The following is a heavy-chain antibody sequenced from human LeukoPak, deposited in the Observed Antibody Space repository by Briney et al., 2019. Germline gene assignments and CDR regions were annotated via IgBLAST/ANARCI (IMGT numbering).Heavy chain of an antibody. D-gene: IGHD3-10*01. J-gene: IGHJ4*02. V-gene: IGHV4-31*03. CDR2: IYYSGST. CDR3: ARTYGSGSYYKLDYFDY. CDR1: GGSISSGGYY. Sequence: SETLSLTCTVSGGSISSGGYYWSWIRQHPGKGLEWIGYIYYSGSTYYNPSLKSRVTISVDTSKNQFSLKLSSVTAADTAVYYCARTYGSGSYYKLDYFDYWGQGTLVTVSS.